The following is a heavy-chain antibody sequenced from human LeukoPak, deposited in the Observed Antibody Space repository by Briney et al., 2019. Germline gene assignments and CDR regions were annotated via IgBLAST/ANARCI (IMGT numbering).Heavy chain of an antibody. CDR3: ARMKGAFDI. CDR1: GFTFSSYG. CDR2: ISYDGSNI. J-gene: IGHJ3*02. D-gene: IGHD2-8*01. V-gene: IGHV3-30*03. Sequence: PGGSLRLSCAASGFTFSSYGMHWVRQAPGKGLEWVAVISYDGSNIYYADSVKGRFTISRDNSKNTLYLQMNSLRAEDTAVYYCARMKGAFDIWGQGTMVTVSS.